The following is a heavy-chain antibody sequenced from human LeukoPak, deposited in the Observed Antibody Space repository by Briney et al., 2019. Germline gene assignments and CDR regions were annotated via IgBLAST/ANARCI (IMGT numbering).Heavy chain of an antibody. CDR1: GFTFSSYG. D-gene: IGHD6-6*01. J-gene: IGHJ4*02. Sequence: GGSLRLSCAASGFTFSSYGMHWVRQAPGKGLEWVAVIWYDGSNKYYADSVKGRFTISRDNSKNTLYLQMNSLRAEDTAVYYCAKGYYSSSSVDYWGQGTLVTVSS. CDR2: IWYDGSNK. CDR3: AKGYYSSSSVDY. V-gene: IGHV3-33*06.